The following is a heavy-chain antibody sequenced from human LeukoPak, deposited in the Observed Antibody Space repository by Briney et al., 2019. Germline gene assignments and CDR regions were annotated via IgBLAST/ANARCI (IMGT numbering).Heavy chain of an antibody. J-gene: IGHJ5*02. CDR1: GGSISSSSYY. CDR2: IYYSGST. D-gene: IGHD6-19*01. CDR3: ARRIRTYSSGWYNWFDP. V-gene: IGHV4-39*01. Sequence: SETLSLTCTVSGGSISSSSYYWGWIRQPPGKGLEWIGTIYYSGSTYYNPSLKSRVTISVDTSKNQFSLKLSSVTAADTAVYYCARRIRTYSSGWYNWFDPWGQGTLVTVSS.